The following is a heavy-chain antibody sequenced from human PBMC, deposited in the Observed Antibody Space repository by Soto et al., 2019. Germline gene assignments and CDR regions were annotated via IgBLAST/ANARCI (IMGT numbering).Heavy chain of an antibody. CDR1: GFSFVNYA. Sequence: PGGSLRLSCAASGFSFVNYAMNWVRQAPGKGLEWVSGLSGSGTSTYYADSVKGRFTISRDNSRXXXXXXXXXXXXXXXXVYYCAKATTNGGWFNPFDSWGQGALVTVSS. D-gene: IGHD6-19*01. J-gene: IGHJ4*02. CDR3: AKATTNGGWFNPFDS. V-gene: IGHV3-23*01. CDR2: LSGSGTST.